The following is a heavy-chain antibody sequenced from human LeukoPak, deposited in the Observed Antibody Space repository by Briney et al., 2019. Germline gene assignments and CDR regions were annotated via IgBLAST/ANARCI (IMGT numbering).Heavy chain of an antibody. CDR2: INHSGNT. D-gene: IGHD1-26*01. V-gene: IGHV4-34*01. CDR1: GGSFSGYY. J-gene: IGHJ4*02. CDR3: VRESPTGSCPDY. Sequence: SETLSLTCAVYGGSFSGYYWSWIRQPPGKGLEWIGEINHSGNTNYNPSLKSRVTISGDTSKNQFSLKLSSVTAADTAVYYCVRESPTGSCPDYWGQGTLVTVSS.